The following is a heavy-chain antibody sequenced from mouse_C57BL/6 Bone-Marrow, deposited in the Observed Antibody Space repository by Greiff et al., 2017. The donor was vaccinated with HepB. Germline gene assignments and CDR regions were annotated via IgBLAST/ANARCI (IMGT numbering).Heavy chain of an antibody. CDR3: AQNYGYDKDYAMDY. D-gene: IGHD2-2*01. J-gene: IGHJ4*01. CDR1: GFTFSDYG. CDR2: ISSGSSTI. Sequence: EVMLVESGGGLVKPGGSLKLSCAASGFTFSDYGMHWVRQAPEKGLEWVAYISSGSSTIYYADTVKGRFTISRDNAKNTLFLQMTSLRSEDTAMYYCAQNYGYDKDYAMDYWGQGTSVTVSS. V-gene: IGHV5-17*01.